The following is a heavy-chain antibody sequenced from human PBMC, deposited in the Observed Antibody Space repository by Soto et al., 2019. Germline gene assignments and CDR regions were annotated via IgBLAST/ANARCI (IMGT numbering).Heavy chain of an antibody. J-gene: IGHJ4*02. CDR2: IYYSGST. D-gene: IGHD2-15*01. V-gene: IGHV4-31*03. Sequence: ASETLSLTCTVSGGSISRGGYYWSWIRQHPGKGLEWIGYIYYSGSTYYNPSLKSRVTISVDTSKNQFSLKLSSVTAADTAVYYCASGYCSGGSCRPFDYWGQGTLVTVSS. CDR3: ASGYCSGGSCRPFDY. CDR1: GGSISRGGYY.